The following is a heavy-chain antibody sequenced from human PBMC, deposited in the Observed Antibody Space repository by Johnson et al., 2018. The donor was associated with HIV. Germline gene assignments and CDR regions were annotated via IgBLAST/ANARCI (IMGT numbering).Heavy chain of an antibody. CDR2: IKSKTDGATT. V-gene: IGHV3-15*01. CDR3: TTGTTVPTWD. D-gene: IGHD4-17*01. Sequence: VQLVESGGGLVKPGGSLRLSCAASGFTFNNAWMGWVRQAPGKGLEWVGRIKSKTDGATTDYAVPVKGRFTISRDNAKNSLYVQMNSLKTEDTAVYYCTTGTTVPTWDWGQGTMVTVSS. J-gene: IGHJ3*01. CDR1: GFTFNNAW.